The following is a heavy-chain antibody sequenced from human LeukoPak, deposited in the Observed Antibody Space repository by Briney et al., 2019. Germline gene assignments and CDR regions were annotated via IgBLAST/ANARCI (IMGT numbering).Heavy chain of an antibody. V-gene: IGHV4-59*08. J-gene: IGHJ4*02. CDR1: GGSISSYY. CDR3: ARSNYDYVWGSYRPFDY. D-gene: IGHD3-16*02. Sequence: SETLSLTCTVSGGSISSYYWSWIRQPPGKGLEGIGYIYYSGSTNYNPSLKSRVTISVDTSKNQFSLKLSSVTAADTAVYYCARSNYDYVWGSYRPFDYWGQGTLVTVSS. CDR2: IYYSGST.